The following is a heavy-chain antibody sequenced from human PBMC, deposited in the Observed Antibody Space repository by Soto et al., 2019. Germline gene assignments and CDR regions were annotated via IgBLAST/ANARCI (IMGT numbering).Heavy chain of an antibody. V-gene: IGHV4-59*01. Sequence: SETLSLTCTVSGGSISSYYWSWIRQPPGKGLEWIGYIYYSGSTNYNPSLKSRVTISVDTSKNQFSLKLSSVTAADTAVYYCARDRRDSYSSSWLHPGRTYYFDYWGQGTLVTVSS. D-gene: IGHD6-13*01. CDR3: ARDRRDSYSSSWLHPGRTYYFDY. J-gene: IGHJ4*02. CDR2: IYYSGST. CDR1: GGSISSYY.